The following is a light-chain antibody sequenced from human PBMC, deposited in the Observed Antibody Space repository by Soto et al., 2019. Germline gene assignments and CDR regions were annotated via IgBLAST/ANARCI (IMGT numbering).Light chain of an antibody. CDR3: QHSYSVPRT. V-gene: IGKV1-39*01. Sequence: DIQMTQSPSSLSASVGDRVTITCRASQSISSYLNWYQQKPGKAPKVLIYAASSLQSGVPSRFSGSGSGTDFTLTISSLQPEDFATYFCQHSYSVPRTFGGGTRVESK. CDR2: AAS. CDR1: QSISSY. J-gene: IGKJ4*01.